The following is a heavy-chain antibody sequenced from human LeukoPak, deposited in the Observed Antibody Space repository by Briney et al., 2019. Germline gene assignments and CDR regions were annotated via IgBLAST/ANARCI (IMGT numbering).Heavy chain of an antibody. D-gene: IGHD3-9*01. CDR3: ASEHTYRSGYDILTGYYDYYYMDV. J-gene: IGHJ6*03. CDR2: INHSGST. Sequence: SETLSLTCAVYGGSFSGYYWSWIRQPPGKGLEWIGEINHSGSTNYNPSLKSRVTISVDTSKNQFPLKLSSVTAADTAVYYCASEHTYRSGYDILTGYYDYYYMDVWGKGTTVTVSS. V-gene: IGHV4-34*01. CDR1: GGSFSGYY.